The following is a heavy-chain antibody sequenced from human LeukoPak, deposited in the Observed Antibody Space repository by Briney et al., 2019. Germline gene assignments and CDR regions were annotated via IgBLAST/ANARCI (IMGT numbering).Heavy chain of an antibody. CDR3: ARASRMGAVFDS. D-gene: IGHD3-16*01. Sequence: GGSLRLSCAASGFTFSSYDMNWVRQAPGKGPEWVSSISGSRNYIYYADSIKGRFTISRDNAKNSLYLQMNSLGAEDTAVYYCARASRMGAVFDSWGQGALVTVSS. CDR2: ISGSRNYI. V-gene: IGHV3-21*01. J-gene: IGHJ4*02. CDR1: GFTFSSYD.